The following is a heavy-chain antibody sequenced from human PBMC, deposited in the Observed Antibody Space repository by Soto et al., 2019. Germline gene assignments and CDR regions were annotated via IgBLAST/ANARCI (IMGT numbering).Heavy chain of an antibody. D-gene: IGHD5-12*01. CDR1: GGSISSYY. CDR3: ASSGYQGSGYYYGMDV. Sequence: PSETLSLTCTVSGGSISSYYWSWIRQPPGRGLEWIGSISYSGSTNYNPSLKSRVTISVDTSKNQFSLKLSSVTAADTAVYYCASSGYQGSGYYYGMDVWGQGTTVTVSS. CDR2: ISYSGST. V-gene: IGHV4-59*08. J-gene: IGHJ6*02.